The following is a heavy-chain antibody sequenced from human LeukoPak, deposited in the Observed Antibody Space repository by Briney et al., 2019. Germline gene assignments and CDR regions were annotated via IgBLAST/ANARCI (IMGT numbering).Heavy chain of an antibody. CDR2: IIPMLETT. V-gene: IGHV1-69*13. Sequence: SVKVSCKASGYTFTGYYMHWVRQAPGQGLEWVGGIIPMLETTNHAQRFQGRVTMTADESTNTAYMELSGLTSEDTAVYYCARDRRTYYTGSGSYYKVGRLDFWGQGTLITVSS. D-gene: IGHD3-10*01. CDR3: ARDRRTYYTGSGSYYKVGRLDF. CDR1: GYTFTGYY. J-gene: IGHJ4*02.